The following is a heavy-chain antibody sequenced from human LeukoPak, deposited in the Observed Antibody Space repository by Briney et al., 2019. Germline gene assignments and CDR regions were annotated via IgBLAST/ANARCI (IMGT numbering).Heavy chain of an antibody. D-gene: IGHD6-13*01. J-gene: IGHJ4*02. CDR1: GCSFSSYY. CDR3: ARDSEAADTPHY. Sequence: PSETLSLTCTFSGCSFSSYYWSWIRQPAGKGLEWIGRIYTSGSTNYTPSLKSRVAISVDKSKNQFSLKLSSVTAADTAVYYCARDSEAADTPHYWGQGTLATV. V-gene: IGHV4-4*07. CDR2: IYTSGST.